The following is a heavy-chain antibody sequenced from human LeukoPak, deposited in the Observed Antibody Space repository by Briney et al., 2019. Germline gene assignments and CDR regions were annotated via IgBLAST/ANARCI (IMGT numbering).Heavy chain of an antibody. Sequence: SETLSLTCAVYGGSFSGYYWGWIRQPPGKGLEWIGSMYDSGSTYHNPSLKSRVTISLQMSKNQFSLKLTSVTAADTAVYYCARHSMVGSSWSFYYFDYWGQGALVTVSS. D-gene: IGHD6-13*01. CDR3: ARHSMVGSSWSFYYFDY. J-gene: IGHJ4*02. CDR2: MYDSGST. CDR1: GGSFSGYY. V-gene: IGHV4-34*01.